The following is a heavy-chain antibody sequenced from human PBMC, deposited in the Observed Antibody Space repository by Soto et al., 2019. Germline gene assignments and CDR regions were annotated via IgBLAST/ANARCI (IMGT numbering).Heavy chain of an antibody. V-gene: IGHV3-23*01. Sequence: GGSLRLSCAASGFTFSSYAMSWVRQAPGKGLEWVSAISGSGGSTYYADSVKGRFTISRDNSKNTLYLQMNSLRAEDTAVYYCAKVTFFDYDILTGLHAFDIWGQGTMVTVSS. D-gene: IGHD3-9*01. CDR1: GFTFSSYA. J-gene: IGHJ3*02. CDR2: ISGSGGST. CDR3: AKVTFFDYDILTGLHAFDI.